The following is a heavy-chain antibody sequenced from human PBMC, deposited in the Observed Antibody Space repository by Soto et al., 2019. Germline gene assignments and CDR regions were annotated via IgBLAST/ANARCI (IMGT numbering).Heavy chain of an antibody. J-gene: IGHJ4*02. CDR3: ATARLTGGVIAPIDY. V-gene: IGHV1-24*01. CDR1: GYTLTELS. Sequence: GASVKVSCKVSGYTLTELSMHWVRQAPGKGLEWMGGFDPEDGETIYAQKFQGRVTVTEDTSTDTAYMELSSLRSEDTAVYYCATARLTGGVIAPIDYWGQGTLVTVSS. CDR2: FDPEDGET. D-gene: IGHD3-16*02.